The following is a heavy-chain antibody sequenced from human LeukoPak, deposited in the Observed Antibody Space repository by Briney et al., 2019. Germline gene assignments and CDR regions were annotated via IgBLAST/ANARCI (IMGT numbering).Heavy chain of an antibody. CDR1: GGSFSGYY. CDR2: IHYSGAT. Sequence: PSETLSLTCVVYGGSFSGYYWTWIRQPPGKGLEWIGEIHYSGATSYKPSRKSRASISGDTSKHQVSLNLRSVPAADTAVYYCARGRLHGYYFDYWGQGDLATVSS. V-gene: IGHV4-34*01. CDR3: ARGRLHGYYFDY. J-gene: IGHJ4*02. D-gene: IGHD2-21*02.